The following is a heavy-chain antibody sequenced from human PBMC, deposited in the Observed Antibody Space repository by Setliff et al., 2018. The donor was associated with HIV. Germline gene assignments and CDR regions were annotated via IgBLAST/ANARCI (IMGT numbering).Heavy chain of an antibody. CDR3: ARHGSNWFDP. Sequence: SETLSLTCTVSGDSISSGGYYWSWIRQLPGKGLEWIGYIYYSGATYYNPSLKNRVTISLDTSKSQFSLKLSSVTAADTAVYYCARHGSNWFDPWGQGTLVTVSS. D-gene: IGHD3-10*01. CDR1: GDSISSGGYY. J-gene: IGHJ5*02. CDR2: IYYSGAT. V-gene: IGHV4-31*03.